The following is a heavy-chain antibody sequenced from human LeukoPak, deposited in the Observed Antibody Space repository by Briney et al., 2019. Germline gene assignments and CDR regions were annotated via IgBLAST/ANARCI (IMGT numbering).Heavy chain of an antibody. CDR2: IYYSGSA. V-gene: IGHV4-59*01. J-gene: IGHJ4*02. Sequence: SETLSLTCTVSGGSISSYYWSWIRQPPGKGLEWIGHIYYSGSANYNPSLKSRVTISVDTSKNQFSLKLSSVTAADTAVYYCARYLSGYLDYWGQGTLVTVSS. CDR3: ARYLSGYLDY. D-gene: IGHD3-9*01. CDR1: GGSISSYY.